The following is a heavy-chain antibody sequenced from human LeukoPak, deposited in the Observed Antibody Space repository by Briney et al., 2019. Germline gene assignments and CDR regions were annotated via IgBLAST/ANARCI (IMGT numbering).Heavy chain of an antibody. D-gene: IGHD6-19*01. CDR1: GFTFSSHS. Sequence: GGSLRLSCAASGFTFSSHSMNWVRQAPGKGLEWVSSISSSSSYIYYADSVKGRFTISRDNAKNSQYLQMNSLRAEDTAVYYCARGVAVAGKEDYWGQGTLVTVSS. J-gene: IGHJ4*02. V-gene: IGHV3-21*01. CDR2: ISSSSSYI. CDR3: ARGVAVAGKEDY.